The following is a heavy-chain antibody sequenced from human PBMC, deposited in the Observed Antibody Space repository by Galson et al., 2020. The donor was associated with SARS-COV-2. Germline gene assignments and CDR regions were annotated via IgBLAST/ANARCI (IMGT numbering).Heavy chain of an antibody. CDR2: IYYSGST. V-gene: IGHV4-59*01. J-gene: IGHJ6*02. D-gene: IGHD2-15*01. CDR3: AREGLYCSGGSCYYYGIDV. CDR1: GVSISSYY. Sequence: SETLSLTCTVSGVSISSYYWSWIRQPPGKGLEWIGYIYYSGSTNYNPSLKSRVTISVDTSKNQFSLKLSSVTAADTAVYYCAREGLYCSGGSCYYYGIDVWGQGTTVTV.